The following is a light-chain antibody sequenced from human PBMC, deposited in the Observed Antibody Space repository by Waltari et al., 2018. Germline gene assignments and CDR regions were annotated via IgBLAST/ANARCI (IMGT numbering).Light chain of an antibody. CDR3: AAWDDSLSVSYV. CDR2: RSN. V-gene: IGLV1-47*01. Sequence: QSVLTQPPSASGTPGQTVPISRSGTNPNIGRTSVFWYQQLPGTAPKLLIYRSNQRLSGVPDRFSGSKSGTSASLAISGLRSEDEADYYCAAWDDSLSVSYVFGSGTKVTV. CDR1: NPNIGRTS. J-gene: IGLJ1*01.